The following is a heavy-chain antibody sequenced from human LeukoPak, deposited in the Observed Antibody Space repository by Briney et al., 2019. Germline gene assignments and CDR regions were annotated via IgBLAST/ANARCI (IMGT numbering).Heavy chain of an antibody. CDR2: ISGSGGST. CDR3: AKDFALSSNYGNFDY. CDR1: GFTFSSYA. D-gene: IGHD4-11*01. V-gene: IGHV3-23*01. Sequence: GGSLRLSCAASGFTFSSYAMSWVRQAPGKGLEWVSAISGSGGSTYYADSVKGRFTISRDNSKNTLYLQMNSLRAEDTAVYYCAKDFALSSNYGNFDYWGQGTLVTVSS. J-gene: IGHJ4*02.